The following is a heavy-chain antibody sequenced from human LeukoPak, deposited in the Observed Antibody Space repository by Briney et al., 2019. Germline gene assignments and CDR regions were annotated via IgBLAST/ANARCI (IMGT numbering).Heavy chain of an antibody. D-gene: IGHD3-22*01. J-gene: IGHJ6*02. V-gene: IGHV4-59*12. Sequence: SETLSLTCTVSGGSISSYYWSWIRQSPGKGLEWIGYIFYIGSTNYNPSLKSRVTISVDTSKNQFSLKLSSVTAADTAVYYCARDYYDSSGYLYYYYGMDVWGQGTTVTVSS. CDR2: IFYIGST. CDR3: ARDYYDSSGYLYYYYGMDV. CDR1: GGSISSYY.